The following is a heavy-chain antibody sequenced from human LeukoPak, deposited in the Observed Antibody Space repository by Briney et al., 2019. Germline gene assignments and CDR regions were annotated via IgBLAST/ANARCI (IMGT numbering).Heavy chain of an antibody. CDR1: GYTFTSYY. Sequence: ASVKVSCKASGYTFTSYYMHCVRQAPGQGLEWMGIINPSGGSTSYAQKFQGRVTMTRDTSTSTVYMELSSLRSEDTAVYYCARGGITIFGVVKVWFDPWGQGTLVTVSS. V-gene: IGHV1-46*01. J-gene: IGHJ5*02. D-gene: IGHD3-3*01. CDR2: INPSGGST. CDR3: ARGGITIFGVVKVWFDP.